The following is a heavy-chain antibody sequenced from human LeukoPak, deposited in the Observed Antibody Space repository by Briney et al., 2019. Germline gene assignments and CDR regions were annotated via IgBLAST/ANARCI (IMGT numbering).Heavy chain of an antibody. V-gene: IGHV3-7*01. D-gene: IGHD2-2*01. CDR1: GFTFSSYW. CDR3: ARAVDCSSTSCYGGDDY. CDR2: IKQDGSEK. Sequence: GGSLRLSRAASGFTFSSYWMSWVRQAPGKWLEWVANIKQDGSEKYYVDSVKGRFTISRDNAKNSLYLQMNSLRAEDTAVYYCARAVDCSSTSCYGGDDYWGQGTLVTVSS. J-gene: IGHJ4*02.